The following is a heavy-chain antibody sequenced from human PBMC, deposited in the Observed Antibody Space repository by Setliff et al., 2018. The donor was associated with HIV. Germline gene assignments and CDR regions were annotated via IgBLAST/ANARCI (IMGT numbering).Heavy chain of an antibody. Sequence: SETLSLTCTVSGGSINSGAYLWAWIRQPAGKGLEWIGRIFRAGNATYNPSLKSRAILSVDTSQNQFSLQLKHVTAADTAIYYSAREQYHFVVDYYYYYGMDVWGQGNTVTVSS. D-gene: IGHD2-15*01. J-gene: IGHJ6*02. CDR1: GGSINSGAYL. CDR2: IFRAGNA. CDR3: AREQYHFVVDYYYYYGMDV. V-gene: IGHV4-61*02.